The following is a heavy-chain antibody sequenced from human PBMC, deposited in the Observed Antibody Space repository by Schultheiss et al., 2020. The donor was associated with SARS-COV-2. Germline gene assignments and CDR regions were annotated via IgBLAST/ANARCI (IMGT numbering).Heavy chain of an antibody. CDR3: VKDRWWNDAFDI. Sequence: GGSLRLSCAASGFTFSSYSMNWVRQAPGKGLEYVSAISSNGGSTYYADSVKGRFTISRDNSKNTLYLQMSSLRAEDTAVYYCVKDRWWNDAFDIWGQGTMVTVSS. D-gene: IGHD2-15*01. J-gene: IGHJ3*02. V-gene: IGHV3-64D*06. CDR1: GFTFSSYS. CDR2: ISSNGGST.